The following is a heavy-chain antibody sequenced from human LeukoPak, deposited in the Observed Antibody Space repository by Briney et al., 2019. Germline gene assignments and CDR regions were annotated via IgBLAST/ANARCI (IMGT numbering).Heavy chain of an antibody. CDR2: ISGSGGST. CDR1: GFTFSSYA. V-gene: IGHV3-23*01. D-gene: IGHD3-10*01. J-gene: IGHJ4*02. CDR3: AKSGTAGSGSYWNY. Sequence: PGGSLRLSCAASGFTFSSYAMSWVRQAPGKGLEWVSAISGSGGSTYYADSVKGRLTISRDNSKNTLYLQMNSLRAEDTAVYYCAKSGTAGSGSYWNYWGQGTLVTVSS.